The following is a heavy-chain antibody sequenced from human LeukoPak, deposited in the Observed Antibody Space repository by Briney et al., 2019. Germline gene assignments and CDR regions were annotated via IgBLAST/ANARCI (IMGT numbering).Heavy chain of an antibody. CDR1: GYTFTGYY. D-gene: IGHD6-6*01. Sequence: GASVKVSCKASGYTFTGYYMHWVRQAPGQGLEWMGGIIPIFGTANYAQKFQGRVTITADKSTSTAYMELSSLRSEDTAVYYCAKSIAARLGRFDPWGQGTLVTVSS. V-gene: IGHV1-69*06. J-gene: IGHJ5*02. CDR3: AKSIAARLGRFDP. CDR2: IIPIFGTA.